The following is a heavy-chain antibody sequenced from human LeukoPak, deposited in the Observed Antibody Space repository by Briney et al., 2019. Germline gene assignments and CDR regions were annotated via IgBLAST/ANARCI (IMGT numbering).Heavy chain of an antibody. CDR1: GDSISTFY. CDR3: ARDVVAAVGSFDY. D-gene: IGHD6-13*01. J-gene: IGHJ4*02. Sequence: ASETLSLTCTVFGDSISTFYWSWIRQPAGKGLEWIGHIYTSGSTNYNPSLKSRVTMSVDTSKNHFFLKLSSVTAADTAVYYCARDVVAAVGSFDYWGQGILVTVSS. CDR2: IYTSGST. V-gene: IGHV4-4*07.